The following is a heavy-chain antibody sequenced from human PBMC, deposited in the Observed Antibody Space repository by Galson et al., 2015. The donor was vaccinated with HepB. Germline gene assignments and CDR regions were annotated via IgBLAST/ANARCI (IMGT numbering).Heavy chain of an antibody. V-gene: IGHV6-1*01. CDR2: TYYRTKWYD. D-gene: IGHD1-14*01. J-gene: IGHJ5*02. CDR1: GDSVSRPGAS. CDR3: ARGEHGNRVSLFDP. Sequence: CAISGDSVSRPGASWHWIRQSPSRGLEWLGRTYYRTKWYDDYEVSVRSRISINPDTSKNQVSLHLNSVTPEDTAVYYCARGEHGNRVSLFDPWGQGILVTVSS.